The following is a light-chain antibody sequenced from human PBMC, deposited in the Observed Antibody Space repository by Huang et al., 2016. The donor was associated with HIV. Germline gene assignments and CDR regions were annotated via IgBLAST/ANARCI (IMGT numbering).Light chain of an antibody. V-gene: IGKV1-39*01. CDR1: QAIGTY. CDR3: QQSYSALIT. Sequence: IQLTQSPTSLSASVGDRVAIACRASQAIGTYLNWFQQKPGRAPKLLISDVSSLPTGIPSRFVGSGSGTEFTLTIRGLQFDDFATYFCQQSYSALITFGQGTRLEIK. CDR2: DVS. J-gene: IGKJ5*01.